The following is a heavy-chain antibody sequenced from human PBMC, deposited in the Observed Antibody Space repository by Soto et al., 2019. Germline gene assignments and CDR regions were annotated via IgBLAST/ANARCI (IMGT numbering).Heavy chain of an antibody. CDR1: GFMFSNHG. CDR2: IWSDGNNR. CDR3: VRGDNWNDEASDY. V-gene: IGHV3-33*01. D-gene: IGHD1-1*01. Sequence: QVQLVESGGGVVQPGRSLRLSCAASGFMFSNHGMHWVRQAPGKGLEWVAVIWSDGNNRYYADSVKGRFTISRDNSKNTVYLEISSVRAEDTAVYYCVRGDNWNDEASDYWGQGTLVTVSS. J-gene: IGHJ4*02.